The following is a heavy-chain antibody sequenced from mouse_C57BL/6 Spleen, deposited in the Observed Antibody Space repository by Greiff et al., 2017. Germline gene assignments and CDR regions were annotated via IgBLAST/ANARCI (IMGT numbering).Heavy chain of an antibody. CDR2: IDPSDSYT. Sequence: QVQLQQPGAELVMPGASVKLSCKASGYTFTSYWMHWVKQRPGQGLEWIGEIDPSDSYTNYNQKFKGKATLTVDKSSSTAYMQLSSLTSEDSAVYYCAIDNYDGMDYWGQGTSVTVSS. D-gene: IGHD2-12*01. V-gene: IGHV1-69*01. CDR1: GYTFTSYW. CDR3: AIDNYDGMDY. J-gene: IGHJ4*01.